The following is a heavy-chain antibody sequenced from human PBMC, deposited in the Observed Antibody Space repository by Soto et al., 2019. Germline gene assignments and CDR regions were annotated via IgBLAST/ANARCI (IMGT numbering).Heavy chain of an antibody. CDR2: INAGNGNT. V-gene: IGHV1-3*01. J-gene: IGHJ4*02. Sequence: GASVKVSCKASGYTFTSYAMHWVRQAPGQRLEWMGWINAGNGNTKYSQKFQGRVTITRDTSASTAYMELSSLRSEDTAVYYCARVYCTNGVCHTYDYWGQGALVTVSS. CDR1: GYTFTSYA. D-gene: IGHD2-8*01. CDR3: ARVYCTNGVCHTYDY.